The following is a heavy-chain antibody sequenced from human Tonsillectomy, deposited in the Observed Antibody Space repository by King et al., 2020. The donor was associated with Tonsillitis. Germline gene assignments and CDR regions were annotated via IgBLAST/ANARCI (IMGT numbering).Heavy chain of an antibody. CDR2: ISYDGSNK. V-gene: IGHV3-30*04. CDR1: GFTFSSYA. CDR3: ARDGWDFWSGYGGESYWYFDL. J-gene: IGHJ2*01. D-gene: IGHD3-3*01. Sequence: VQLVESGGGVVQPGRSLRLSCAASGFTFSSYAMHWVRQAPGKGLEWVAVISYDGSNKYYADSVKGRFTISRDNSKNTLYLQMNSLRAEDTAVYYCARDGWDFWSGYGGESYWYFDLWGRGTLVTVSS.